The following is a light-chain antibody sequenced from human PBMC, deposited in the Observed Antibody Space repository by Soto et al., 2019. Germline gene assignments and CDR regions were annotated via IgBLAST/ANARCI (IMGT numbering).Light chain of an antibody. CDR1: NSDVGNYNL. V-gene: IGLV2-23*01. CDR2: EGS. CDR3: FSSANSRTWGYV. J-gene: IGLJ1*01. Sequence: QSVLTQPASVSGSPGQSITISCTGANSDVGNYNLVSWYQQHPDRAPKLIIYEGSKRPSGVSDRFSGSKSGNTVSLTISGLQAEDEADYYCFSSANSRTWGYVFGTGTKLTVL.